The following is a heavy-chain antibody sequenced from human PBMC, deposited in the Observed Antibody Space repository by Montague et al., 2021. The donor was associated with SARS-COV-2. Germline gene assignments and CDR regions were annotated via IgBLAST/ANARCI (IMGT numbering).Heavy chain of an antibody. J-gene: IGHJ3*02. V-gene: IGHV4-59*02. CDR1: GASVGSSD. Sequence: SETLSLTCTVSGASVGSSDWGWIRQPPGKGLEWIGYFYSVGSTDYNPSLKSRVTISRDTSKNQFSLKVRSVTAADTAVYYCARETMAADAFDIWGQGTMVSVSS. CDR2: FYSVGST. D-gene: IGHD1-14*01. CDR3: ARETMAADAFDI.